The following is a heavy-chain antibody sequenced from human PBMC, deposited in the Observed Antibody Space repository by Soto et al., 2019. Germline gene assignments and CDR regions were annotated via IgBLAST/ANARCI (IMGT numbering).Heavy chain of an antibody. J-gene: IGHJ4*02. CDR2: IYHSGST. D-gene: IGHD2-8*01. Sequence: QLQLQESGSGLVKPSQTLSLTCAVSGGSISSGGYSWSWIRQPPGKGLEWIGYIYHSGSTYYNPYLKSRVTISVDRSKNQFSLKLSSVTAADTAVYYCARNGAYCTNGVCYTFVDYWGQGTLVTVSS. CDR3: ARNGAYCTNGVCYTFVDY. V-gene: IGHV4-30-2*01. CDR1: GGSISSGGYS.